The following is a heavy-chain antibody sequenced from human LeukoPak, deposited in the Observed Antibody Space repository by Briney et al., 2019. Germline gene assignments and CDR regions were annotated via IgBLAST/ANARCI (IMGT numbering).Heavy chain of an antibody. D-gene: IGHD3-22*01. CDR3: ARSPYYYDSSGYYYVNYYFDY. J-gene: IGHJ4*02. CDR1: GGTFSSYA. CDR2: IIPIFGTA. Sequence: SVKVSCKASGGTFSSYAISWVRQAPGQRLEWMGGIIPIFGTANYAQKFQGRVTITADESTSTAYMELSSLRSEDTAVYYCARSPYYYDSSGYYYVNYYFDYWGQGTLVTVSS. V-gene: IGHV1-69*01.